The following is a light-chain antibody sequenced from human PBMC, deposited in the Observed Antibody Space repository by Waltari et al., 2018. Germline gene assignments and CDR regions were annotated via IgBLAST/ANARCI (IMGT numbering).Light chain of an antibody. CDR2: DVS. Sequence: QSALTQPASVSGSPGQSITISCTGTSSDVGGYNYVSWYQQHPGKAPKLVIYDVSAPPSGVSDRFSGSKSGITASLTISGLQAEDEADYYCSSYTSSRTRVFGRGTKLTVL. V-gene: IGLV2-14*01. CDR1: SSDVGGYNY. CDR3: SSYTSSRTRV. J-gene: IGLJ3*02.